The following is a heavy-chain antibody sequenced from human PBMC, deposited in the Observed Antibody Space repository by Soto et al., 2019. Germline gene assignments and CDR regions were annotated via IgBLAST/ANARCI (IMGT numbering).Heavy chain of an antibody. V-gene: IGHV3-30-3*01. J-gene: IGHJ6*02. D-gene: IGHD6-13*01. CDR3: ARDGPISSWYPIYSYHGMDV. Sequence: GGSLRLSCAASAFTFSSYAMHWVRQAPGKGLEWVAVISYDGSNKYYADSVKGRFTISRDNSKNTLYLQMNSLRAEDTAVYYCARDGPISSWYPIYSYHGMDVWGQGTTVTVSS. CDR2: ISYDGSNK. CDR1: AFTFSSYA.